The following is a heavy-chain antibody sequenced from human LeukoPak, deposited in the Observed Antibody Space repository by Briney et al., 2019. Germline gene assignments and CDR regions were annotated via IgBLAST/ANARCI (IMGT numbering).Heavy chain of an antibody. J-gene: IGHJ4*02. CDR1: GFTLSSYS. CDR3: TRDQTPYY. V-gene: IGHV3-49*04. Sequence: GGSLRLSCAASGFTLSSYSMNWVRQAPGNGLEWVGFIASETYGGTAEYAASVKGRFTISRDGSKSIAYLQMNSLKTEDTAVYYCTRDQTPYYWGQGTLVTVSS. CDR2: IASETYGGTA.